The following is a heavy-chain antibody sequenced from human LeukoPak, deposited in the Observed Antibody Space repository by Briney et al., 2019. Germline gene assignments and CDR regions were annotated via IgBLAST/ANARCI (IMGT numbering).Heavy chain of an antibody. J-gene: IGHJ4*02. Sequence: AGGSLRLSCAASGFTFSSYGMHWVRQAPGKGLEWVAVISYDGSNKYYADSVKGRFTISRDNSKNTLYLQMNSLRAEDTAVYYCAKGRTTMVLSRFLPDYWGQGTLVTVSS. CDR1: GFTFSSYG. CDR3: AKGRTTMVLSRFLPDY. D-gene: IGHD3-10*01. CDR2: ISYDGSNK. V-gene: IGHV3-30*18.